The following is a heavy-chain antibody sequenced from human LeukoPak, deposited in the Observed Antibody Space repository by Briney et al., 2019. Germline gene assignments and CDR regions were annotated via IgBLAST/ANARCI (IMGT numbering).Heavy chain of an antibody. D-gene: IGHD1-14*01. J-gene: IGHJ4*02. CDR1: EFTFSSYW. Sequence: PWGPLRLSCAASEFTFSSYWMHWVRQVPGKGLVWVARINPGGSSITYADSVKGRFTISRDNAKNTLYLQMDSLRAEDTGVYYCARSNQADDYWGQGTLVTVSS. CDR3: ARSNQADDY. V-gene: IGHV3-74*01. CDR2: INPGGSSI.